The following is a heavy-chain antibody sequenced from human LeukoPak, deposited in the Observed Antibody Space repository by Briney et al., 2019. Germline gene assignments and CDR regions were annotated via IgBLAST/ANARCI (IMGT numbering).Heavy chain of an antibody. CDR3: ARDWDGYGAPGDY. Sequence: GGSLRLSCAASGFTFSSYAMSWVRQAPGKGLVWVSRINSDGSSTNYADSVKGRFTISRDNAKNTLYLQMNSLRAEDTAVYYCARDWDGYGAPGDYWGQGTLVTVSS. D-gene: IGHD5-24*01. CDR1: GFTFSSYA. J-gene: IGHJ4*02. V-gene: IGHV3-74*01. CDR2: INSDGSST.